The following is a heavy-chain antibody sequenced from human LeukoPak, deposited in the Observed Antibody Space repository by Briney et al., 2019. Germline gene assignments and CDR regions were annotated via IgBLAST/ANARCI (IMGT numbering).Heavy chain of an antibody. CDR3: AKDKAHYDILTGYRSDAFDI. CDR1: GFTFSSYG. Sequence: GGSLRLSCAASGFTFSSYGMSWVRQAPGKGLEWVSAISGSGGSTYYADSVKGRFTISRDNSKNTLYLQMNSLRAEDTAVYYCAKDKAHYDILTGYRSDAFDIWGRGTMVTVSS. D-gene: IGHD3-9*01. V-gene: IGHV3-23*01. CDR2: ISGSGGST. J-gene: IGHJ3*02.